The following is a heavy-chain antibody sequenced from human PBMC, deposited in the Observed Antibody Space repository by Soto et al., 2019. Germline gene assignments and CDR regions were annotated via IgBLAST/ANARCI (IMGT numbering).Heavy chain of an antibody. D-gene: IGHD6-13*01. J-gene: IGHJ6*02. Sequence: GGSLRLSCAASGFTFSSYWMSWVRQAPGKGLEWVANIKQDGSEKYYVDSVKGRFTISRDNAKNSLYLQMNSLRAEDTAVYYCARILGGIAAAGTSYYYYGMDVWGQGTKVTVSS. V-gene: IGHV3-7*05. CDR3: ARILGGIAAAGTSYYYYGMDV. CDR2: IKQDGSEK. CDR1: GFTFSSYW.